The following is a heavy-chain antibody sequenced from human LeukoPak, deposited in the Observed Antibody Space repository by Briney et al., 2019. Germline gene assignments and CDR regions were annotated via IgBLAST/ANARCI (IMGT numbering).Heavy chain of an antibody. CDR3: ARGSSGSYYYYYGMDV. Sequence: SVTVSCKASGGTFSSYAISWVRQAPGQGLEWMGRIIPILGIANYAQKFQGRVTITADKSTSTAYMELSSLRSEDTAVYYCARGSSGSYYYYYGMDVWGQGTTVTVSS. CDR1: GGTFSSYA. CDR2: IIPILGIA. D-gene: IGHD1-26*01. V-gene: IGHV1-69*04. J-gene: IGHJ6*02.